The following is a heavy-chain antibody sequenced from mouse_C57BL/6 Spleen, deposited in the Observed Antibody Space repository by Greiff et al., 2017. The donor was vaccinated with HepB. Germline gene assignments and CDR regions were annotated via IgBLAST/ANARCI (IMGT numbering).Heavy chain of an antibody. CDR2: IFPGSGST. J-gene: IGHJ3*01. D-gene: IGHD2-4*01. V-gene: IGHV1-75*01. CDR3: APNYDYAAWFAY. CDR1: GYTFTDYY. Sequence: QVHVKQSGPELVKPGASVKISCKASGYTFTDYYINWVKQRPGQGLEWIGWIFPGSGSTYYNEKFKGKATLTVDKSSSTAYMLLSSLTSEDSAVYFCAPNYDYAAWFAYWGQGTLVTVSA.